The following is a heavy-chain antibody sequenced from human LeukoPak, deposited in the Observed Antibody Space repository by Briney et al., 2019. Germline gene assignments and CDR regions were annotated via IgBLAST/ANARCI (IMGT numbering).Heavy chain of an antibody. J-gene: IGHJ4*02. CDR3: ARDFGQYKLNGGYYFDY. V-gene: IGHV3-7*01. Sequence: GGSLRLSCAASGFTFSSYWMSWVRQAPGKGLEWVANIKKDGSEKYYVDSVKGRFTISRDNAKTSLYLQMNSLRVEDTAVYYCARDFGQYKLNGGYYFDYWGQGTLVTVS. CDR2: IKKDGSEK. D-gene: IGHD3-10*01. CDR1: GFTFSSYW.